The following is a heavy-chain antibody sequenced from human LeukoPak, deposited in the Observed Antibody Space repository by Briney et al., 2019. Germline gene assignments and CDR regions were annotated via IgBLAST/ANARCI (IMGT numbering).Heavy chain of an antibody. J-gene: IGHJ3*02. Sequence: PGGSLRLSCAASGFTFSSYAMSWVRQAPGKGLEWVSAISGSGGSTYYADSVKGRSTISRDNSKNTLYLQMNSLRAEDTAVYYCAKGDPAYCGGDCYPPRRAFDIWGQGTMVTVSS. CDR2: ISGSGGST. V-gene: IGHV3-23*01. CDR3: AKGDPAYCGGDCYPPRRAFDI. CDR1: GFTFSSYA. D-gene: IGHD2-21*02.